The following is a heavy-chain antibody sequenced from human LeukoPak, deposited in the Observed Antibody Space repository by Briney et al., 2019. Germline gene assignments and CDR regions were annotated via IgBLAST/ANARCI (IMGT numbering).Heavy chain of an antibody. J-gene: IGHJ5*02. CDR1: GGSISSSSYY. D-gene: IGHD6-13*01. CDR3: AREVRIAAAGTNWFDP. Sequence: SETLSLTCTVSGGSISSSSYYWGWIRQPPGKGLEWIGSIYYSGSTYYNPSLKSRVTISEDTSKNQFSLKLSSVTAADTAVYYCAREVRIAAAGTNWFDPWGQGTLVTVSS. CDR2: IYYSGST. V-gene: IGHV4-39*07.